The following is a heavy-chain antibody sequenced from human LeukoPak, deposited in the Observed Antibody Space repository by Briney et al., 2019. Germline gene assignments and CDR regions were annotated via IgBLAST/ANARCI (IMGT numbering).Heavy chain of an antibody. CDR1: GFTFGDYA. Sequence: GRSLRLSCAASGFTFGDYAMHWVRQAPGKGLEWVSGISWNSGSIGYADSVKGRFTISRDNAKNSLYLQMNSLRAEDTALYHCAREARYYDILTGSPLYYFDYWGQGTLVTVSS. D-gene: IGHD3-9*01. CDR3: AREARYYDILTGSPLYYFDY. CDR2: ISWNSGSI. V-gene: IGHV3-9*01. J-gene: IGHJ4*02.